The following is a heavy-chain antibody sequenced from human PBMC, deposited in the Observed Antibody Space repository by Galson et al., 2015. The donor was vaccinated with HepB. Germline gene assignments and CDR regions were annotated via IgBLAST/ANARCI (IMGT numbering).Heavy chain of an antibody. D-gene: IGHD2-15*01. Sequence: SLRLSCAASGFTFSTYAMSWVRQAPGKGLEWVSGISESGSRTYYAESVKGRFTISRDNSKNTLYLQMNSLRAEDTAIYYCANVIVVVKAADRDGSDYWGQGTLVTVSS. CDR1: GFTFSTYA. J-gene: IGHJ4*02. CDR2: ISESGSRT. CDR3: ANVIVVVKAADRDGSDY. V-gene: IGHV3-23*01.